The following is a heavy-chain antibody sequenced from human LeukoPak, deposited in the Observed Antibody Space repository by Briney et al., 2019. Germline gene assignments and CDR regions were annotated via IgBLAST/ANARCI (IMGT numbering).Heavy chain of an antibody. Sequence: PSETLSLTFAVSGGSISSGGYSWSWIRQPPGKGLEWIGYIYHSGSTYYNPSLKSRVAISVDRSKNQFSLKLSSVTAADTAVYYCARQIPAYSSGMDYWGQGTLVTVSS. J-gene: IGHJ4*02. CDR3: ARQIPAYSSGMDY. V-gene: IGHV4-30-2*02. CDR1: GGSISSGGYS. CDR2: IYHSGST. D-gene: IGHD3-22*01.